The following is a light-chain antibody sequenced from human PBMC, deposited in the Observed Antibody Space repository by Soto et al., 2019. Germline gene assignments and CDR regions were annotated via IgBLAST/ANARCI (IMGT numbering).Light chain of an antibody. V-gene: IGLV2-14*01. CDR2: DVR. J-gene: IGLJ1*01. Sequence: QSALTQPASVSGSPGQSITISCTGTSSDVGGYNYVSWYQQHPGKAPKLMIYDVRNRASGASNRFSGSKSGNTASLTISGLQAEDEADYYCTSYTSSSTLYVFGTGTKVTGL. CDR3: TSYTSSSTLYV. CDR1: SSDVGGYNY.